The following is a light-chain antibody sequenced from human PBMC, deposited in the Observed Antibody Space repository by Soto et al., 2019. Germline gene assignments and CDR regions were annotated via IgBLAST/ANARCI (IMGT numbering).Light chain of an antibody. CDR1: QSVSSSY. CDR2: GAF. CDR3: QQYGSSPMYT. Sequence: EIVLTQSPGTLSLSPGEGTTLSCRASQSVSSSYLAWYQQKPGQAPRLLIYGAFSRATGIPDRFSGSGSGTDFTLTISRLEPEDFAVYYCQQYGSSPMYTFGQGTKLEIK. V-gene: IGKV3-20*01. J-gene: IGKJ2*01.